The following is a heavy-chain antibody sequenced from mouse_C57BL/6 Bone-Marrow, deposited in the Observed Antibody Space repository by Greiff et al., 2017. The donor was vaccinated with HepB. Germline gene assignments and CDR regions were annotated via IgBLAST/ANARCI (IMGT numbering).Heavy chain of an antibody. Sequence: VQLQQPGAELVMPGASVKLSCKASGYTFTSYWMHWVKQRPGQGLEWIGEIDPSDSYTNYNQKFKGKSTLTVDKSSSTAYMQLSSLTSEDSAVYYCAREYYGTSFDYWGQGTTLTVSS. V-gene: IGHV1-69*01. D-gene: IGHD1-1*01. CDR1: GYTFTSYW. CDR3: AREYYGTSFDY. J-gene: IGHJ2*01. CDR2: IDPSDSYT.